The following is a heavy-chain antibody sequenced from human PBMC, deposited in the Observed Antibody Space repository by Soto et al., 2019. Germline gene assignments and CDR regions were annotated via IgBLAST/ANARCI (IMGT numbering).Heavy chain of an antibody. Sequence: QVQLVESGGGVVQPGRSLRLSCAASGLTFNRNGMHWVRQATGKGLEWVAVIWYDGSEEYYSDSVKGRFTISRDNSKNMFFLHMHSVRVEHTAVYFCARDRSAGNYFYYGMDVLGQGTTVTVSS. CDR2: IWYDGSEE. J-gene: IGHJ6*02. CDR1: GLTFNRNG. V-gene: IGHV3-33*01. D-gene: IGHD1-1*01. CDR3: ARDRSAGNYFYYGMDV.